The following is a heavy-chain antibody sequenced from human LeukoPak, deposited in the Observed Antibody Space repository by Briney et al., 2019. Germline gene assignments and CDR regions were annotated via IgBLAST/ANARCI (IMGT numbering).Heavy chain of an antibody. V-gene: IGHV3-48*03. Sequence: PGGSLRLSCAASGFTFSSYEVNWVRQAPGKGLEWVSYISSSGSTIYYADSVKGRFTISRDNAKNSLYLQMNSLRAEDTAVYYCARARWCSSTSCYFAAFDIWGQGTMVTVSS. CDR3: ARARWCSSTSCYFAAFDI. D-gene: IGHD2-2*01. CDR1: GFTFSSYE. J-gene: IGHJ3*02. CDR2: ISSSGSTI.